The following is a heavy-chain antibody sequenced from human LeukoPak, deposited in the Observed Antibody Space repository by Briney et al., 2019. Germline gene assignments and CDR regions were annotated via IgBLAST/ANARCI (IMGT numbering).Heavy chain of an antibody. CDR2: IYHSGST. V-gene: IGHV4-59*12. D-gene: IGHD2-8*02. J-gene: IGHJ1*01. CDR1: GGSISSYY. Sequence: SETLSLTCTVSGGSISSYYWSWIRQPPGKGLEWIGYIYHSGSTYYNPSLKSRVTISVDRSKNQFSLKLSSVTAADTAVYYCARDGALVYFQHWGQGTLVTVSS. CDR3: ARDGALVYFQH.